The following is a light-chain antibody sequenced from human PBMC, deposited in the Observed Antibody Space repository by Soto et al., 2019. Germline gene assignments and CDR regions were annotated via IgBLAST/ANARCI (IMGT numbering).Light chain of an antibody. CDR2: EVS. V-gene: IGLV2-14*01. CDR3: GTWDSSLSAYVV. Sequence: QSALTQPASVSGSPGQSITISCTGTSSDVGGYNYVSWYQQHPGKAPKLMIYEVSNRPSGVSNRFSGSKSGNTASLTISGLQAEDEADYYCGTWDSSLSAYVVFGGGTQLTVL. CDR1: SSDVGGYNY. J-gene: IGLJ2*01.